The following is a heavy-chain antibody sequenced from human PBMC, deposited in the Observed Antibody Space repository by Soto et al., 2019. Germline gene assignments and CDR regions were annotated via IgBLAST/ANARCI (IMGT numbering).Heavy chain of an antibody. Sequence: GASVKVSCKASGYTFTSYDINRVRQATGQGLEWMGWMNPNSGNTGYAQKFQGRVTMTRNTSISTAYMELSSLRSGDTAVYYCARSQEYYYGSGSDYNQYCYYGMEVWG. CDR2: MNPNSGNT. J-gene: IGHJ6*02. D-gene: IGHD3-10*01. CDR3: ARSQEYYYGSGSDYNQYCYYGMEV. V-gene: IGHV1-8*01. CDR1: GYTFTSYD.